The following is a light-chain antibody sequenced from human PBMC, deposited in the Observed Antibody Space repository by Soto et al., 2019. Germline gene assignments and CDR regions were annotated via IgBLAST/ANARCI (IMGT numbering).Light chain of an antibody. CDR1: QSVSSD. V-gene: IGKV3-15*01. J-gene: IGKJ2*01. CDR3: LQYNDWPPKQYT. CDR2: GAS. Sequence: EIVMTQSPATLSVSPGERVTLSCRASQSVSSDLAWYQYKPGQAPGLLIYGASTRATGTPARFSGSGSGTEFSLSISSLQSEDFAVYYCLQYNDWPPKQYTFGQGTKLEIK.